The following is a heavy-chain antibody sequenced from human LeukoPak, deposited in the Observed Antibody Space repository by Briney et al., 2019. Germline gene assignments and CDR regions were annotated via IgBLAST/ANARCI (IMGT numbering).Heavy chain of an antibody. V-gene: IGHV3-7*01. CDR1: GFTFSNYW. CDR3: ARARRGYSYVFDY. Sequence: GGSLRLSCAASGFTFSNYWMSWVRQAPGKGLEWVANIKEDGSEKYYVDSVKGRFTISRDNAKNSLSLQVNSLSAEDTAVYYCARARRGYSYVFDYWGQGTLVTVSS. CDR2: IKEDGSEK. J-gene: IGHJ4*02. D-gene: IGHD5-18*01.